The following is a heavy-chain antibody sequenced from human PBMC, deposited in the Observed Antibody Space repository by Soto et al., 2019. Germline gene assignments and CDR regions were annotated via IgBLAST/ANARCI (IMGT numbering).Heavy chain of an antibody. CDR1: GDSLSSDSAA. CDR2: TYYRSQWYN. J-gene: IGHJ6*02. Sequence: SQTLSLPCAISGDSLSSDSAAWNWIRQSPSGGLEWLGRTYYRSQWYNDYAVSVKSRITINPDTSKNQSSLQLNSVTPEDTAVYYCARDREGYCSSSTCYQTPQYFYGMDVWGQGTTVTVSS. D-gene: IGHD2-2*01. V-gene: IGHV6-1*01. CDR3: ARDREGYCSSSTCYQTPQYFYGMDV.